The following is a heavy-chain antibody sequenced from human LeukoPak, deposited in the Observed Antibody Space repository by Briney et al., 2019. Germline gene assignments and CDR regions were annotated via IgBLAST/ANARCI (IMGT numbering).Heavy chain of an antibody. Sequence: GGSLRLSCAASGFTFSSYAMSWVRQAPGKGLEWVSVISGGGGSTYYADSVKGRFTISRHNSKNTLYLQMNSLRAEDTAVYYCASNGDGSALPFDYWGQGTLVTVSS. CDR2: ISGGGGST. V-gene: IGHV3-23*01. CDR1: GFTFSSYA. CDR3: ASNGDGSALPFDY. J-gene: IGHJ4*02. D-gene: IGHD3-10*01.